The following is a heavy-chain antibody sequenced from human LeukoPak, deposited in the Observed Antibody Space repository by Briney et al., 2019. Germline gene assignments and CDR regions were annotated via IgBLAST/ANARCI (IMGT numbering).Heavy chain of an antibody. CDR2: VYHSGIT. CDR1: AYSISSGYY. J-gene: IGHJ4*02. D-gene: IGHD3-10*01. V-gene: IGHV4-38-2*01. CDR3: ARGLYYGPGSYTAAGK. Sequence: SETLSLTCAVSAYSISSGYYWGWIRQPPGKGLEWIGSVYHSGITHYNPSLKGRVTISVDTSKNQFSLKLSSVTAADTAVYYCARGLYYGPGSYTAAGKWGQGTLVTVSS.